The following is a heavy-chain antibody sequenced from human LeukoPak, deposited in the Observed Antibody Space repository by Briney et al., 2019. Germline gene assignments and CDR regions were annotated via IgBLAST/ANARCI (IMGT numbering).Heavy chain of an antibody. V-gene: IGHV3-30-3*01. Sequence: GRSLRLSCAASGFTFSTYGMHWVRQAPGKGLEWVALIVSDGGSKHYADSVKGRFTIARDNSKNTLFLQMNGVRGDDTAIYWCARRTMSAFDSWGQGTLVSVSS. CDR2: IVSDGGSK. J-gene: IGHJ4*02. CDR3: ARRTMSAFDS. CDR1: GFTFSTYG.